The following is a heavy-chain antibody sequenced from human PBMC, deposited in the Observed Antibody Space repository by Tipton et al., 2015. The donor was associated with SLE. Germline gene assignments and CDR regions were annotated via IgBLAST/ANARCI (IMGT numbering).Heavy chain of an antibody. CDR2: ISWNSGSI. Sequence: SLRLSCAASGFTFSSYWMHWVRQAPGKGLEWVSGISWNSGSIDYADSVKGRFTISRDNAKNSLYLQMNSLRAEDTALYYCAKDIAHNFAYWYFDLWGRGTLVTVSS. CDR3: AKDIAHNFAYWYFDL. V-gene: IGHV3-9*01. J-gene: IGHJ2*01. D-gene: IGHD1-1*01. CDR1: GFTFSSYW.